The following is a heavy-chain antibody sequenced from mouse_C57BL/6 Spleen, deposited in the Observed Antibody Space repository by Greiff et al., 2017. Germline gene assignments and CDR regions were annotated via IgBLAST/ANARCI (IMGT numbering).Heavy chain of an antibody. Sequence: VQLQQPGAELVKPGASVKLSCKASGYTFTSYWMPWVKQRPGQGLEWIGEIDPSDSYTNYNQKFKGKATLTVDTSSSTAYMQLRSLTSEDSAVYYCARGAQASYAMDYWGQGTSVTVSS. CDR3: ARGAQASYAMDY. J-gene: IGHJ4*01. D-gene: IGHD3-2*02. CDR2: IDPSDSYT. V-gene: IGHV1-50*01. CDR1: GYTFTSYW.